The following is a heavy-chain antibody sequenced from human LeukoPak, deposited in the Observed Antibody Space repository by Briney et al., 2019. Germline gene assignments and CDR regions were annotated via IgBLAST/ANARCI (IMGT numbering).Heavy chain of an antibody. J-gene: IGHJ6*02. Sequence: GESLRLSCTASAFAFSNHAMSWVRQAPGKGLEWVSSISISGGTTYYADSVKGRFTISRENSKSTLYLQMNNLRADDTAVYYCAKQTTVTTGMDYYYGMDVWGQGTTVTVSS. CDR1: AFAFSNHA. V-gene: IGHV3-23*01. CDR2: ISISGGTT. D-gene: IGHD4-11*01. CDR3: AKQTTVTTGMDYYYGMDV.